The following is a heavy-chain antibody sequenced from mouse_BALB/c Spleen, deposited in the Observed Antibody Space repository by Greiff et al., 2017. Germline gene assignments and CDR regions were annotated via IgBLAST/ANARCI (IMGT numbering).Heavy chain of an antibody. CDR3: TSDYGFWYFDV. CDR1: GFTFSNYW. CDR2: IRLKSNNYAT. Sequence: EVKVEESGGGLVQPGGSMKLSCVASGFTFSNYWMNWVRQSPEKGLEWVAEIRLKSNNYATHYAESVKGRFTISRDDSKSSVYLQMNNLRAEDTGIYYCTSDYGFWYFDVWGAGTTVTVSS. D-gene: IGHD1-2*01. J-gene: IGHJ1*01. V-gene: IGHV6-6*02.